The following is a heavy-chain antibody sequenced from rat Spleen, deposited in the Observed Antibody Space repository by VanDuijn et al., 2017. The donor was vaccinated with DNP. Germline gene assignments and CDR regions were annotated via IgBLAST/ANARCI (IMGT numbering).Heavy chain of an antibody. J-gene: IGHJ3*01. V-gene: IGHV2-41*01. Sequence: QVQLKESGPGLVQPSQTLSLTCTVAGFSLTSYNVHWVRQPPGKGLEWMGLIGNTGGTRYNSVFKSRLSISKDTSKSQVFLKMNSLQTEDTATYYCARSPETSYIYFPWAYWGQGILVTVSS. D-gene: IGHD1-2*01. CDR1: GFSLTSYN. CDR2: IGNTGGT. CDR3: ARSPETSYIYFPWAY.